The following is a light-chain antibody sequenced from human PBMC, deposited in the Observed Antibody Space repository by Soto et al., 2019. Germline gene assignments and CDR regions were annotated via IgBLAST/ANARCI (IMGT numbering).Light chain of an antibody. CDR3: QQYGSSPLT. V-gene: IGKV2-29*01. Sequence: DIVMTQTPLSLSVTPGQPASISCKSSQSLLHSDGKTYLYWYQQKPGQAPRLLIYDISSRATGIPDRFSGSGSGTDFTLTISRLEPEDFAVYYCQQYGSSPLTFGQGTKVDI. CDR2: DIS. CDR1: QSLLHSDGKTY. J-gene: IGKJ1*01.